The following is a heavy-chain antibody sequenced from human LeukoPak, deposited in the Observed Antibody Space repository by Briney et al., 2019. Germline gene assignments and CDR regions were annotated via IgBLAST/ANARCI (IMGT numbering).Heavy chain of an antibody. Sequence: ASVKVSCKASGYTFTGYYMHWVRQAPGQGLEWMGWINAGNGNTKYSQKFQGRVTITRDTSASTAYMELRSLRSDDTAVHYCAREIYCSSTSCYMGGDWFDPWGQGTLVTVSS. D-gene: IGHD2-2*02. V-gene: IGHV1/OR15-3*02. CDR3: AREIYCSSTSCYMGGDWFDP. CDR2: INAGNGNT. CDR1: GYTFTGYY. J-gene: IGHJ5*02.